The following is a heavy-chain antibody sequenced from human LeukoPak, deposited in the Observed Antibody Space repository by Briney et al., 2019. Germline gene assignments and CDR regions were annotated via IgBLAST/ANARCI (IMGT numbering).Heavy chain of an antibody. CDR1: GGTFSSYA. D-gene: IGHD2-21*02. Sequence: SVKVSCKASGGTFSSYAISWVRQAPGQGLEWMGGIIPIFGTANYAQKFQGRVTITADESTSTAYMELSSLRSEDTAVYYCARDYAPDCGGDCPPGVYNWFDPWGQGTLVTVSS. V-gene: IGHV1-69*13. J-gene: IGHJ5*02. CDR3: ARDYAPDCGGDCPPGVYNWFDP. CDR2: IIPIFGTA.